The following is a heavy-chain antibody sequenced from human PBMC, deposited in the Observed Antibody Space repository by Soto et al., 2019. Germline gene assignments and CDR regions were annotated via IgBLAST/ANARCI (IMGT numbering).Heavy chain of an antibody. J-gene: IGHJ4*02. Sequence: SETLSLTCAVSGYSISSGYYWGWIRQPPGKGLEWIGSIYHSGNTYYNPSLKSRVTISVDTSKNQFFLRLSSVTAADTAMYYCARDSRGTSYDSIGYYFMDSWGQGTLVTVSS. CDR3: ARDSRGTSYDSIGYYFMDS. V-gene: IGHV4-38-2*02. CDR1: GYSISSGYY. CDR2: IYHSGNT. D-gene: IGHD3-22*01.